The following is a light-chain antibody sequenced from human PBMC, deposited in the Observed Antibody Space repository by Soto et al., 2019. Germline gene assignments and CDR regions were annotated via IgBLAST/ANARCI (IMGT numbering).Light chain of an antibody. CDR1: QSVPRSY. CDR2: STS. J-gene: IGKJ5*01. CDR3: QQYGSSIT. Sequence: EIVLTQSPGTLSLSPGERATLSCRASQSVPRSYLAWYQQTPGQAPRLLIYSTSSRATGIPDRFSGSGSGTDFTLTISRLEPEDFAVFYCQQYGSSITFGQGTRLEIK. V-gene: IGKV3-20*01.